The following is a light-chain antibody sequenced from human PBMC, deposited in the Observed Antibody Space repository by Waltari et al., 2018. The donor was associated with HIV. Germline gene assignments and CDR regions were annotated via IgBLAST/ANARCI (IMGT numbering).Light chain of an antibody. CDR3: SSYTGSDNLV. V-gene: IGLV2-8*01. CDR1: SSDVGGYNY. J-gene: IGLJ2*01. CDR2: EVS. Sequence: QSALTQPPSASGSPGQSVTISCTGTSSDVGGYNYVSWYQQHPGKAPKLMIYEVSKRPSGVPDRCSCSGSGNTASLTVSGLQAEDEADYYCSSYTGSDNLVFGGGTKLTVL.